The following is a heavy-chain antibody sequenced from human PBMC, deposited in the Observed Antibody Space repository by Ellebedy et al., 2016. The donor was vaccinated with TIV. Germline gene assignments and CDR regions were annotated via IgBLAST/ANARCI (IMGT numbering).Heavy chain of an antibody. J-gene: IGHJ4*02. CDR2: IYTVGET. CDR3: ATDPDGVYGDTSAY. Sequence: GESLKISCAASGFTVSSRYMNWVRQAPGKGLERVSVIYTVGETYYADSVKGRFTVTRDNSKNTLYLQMNSLSAEDTAVYYCATDPDGVYGDTSAYWGRGTLVTVSS. V-gene: IGHV3-53*01. D-gene: IGHD4-17*01. CDR1: GFTVSSRY.